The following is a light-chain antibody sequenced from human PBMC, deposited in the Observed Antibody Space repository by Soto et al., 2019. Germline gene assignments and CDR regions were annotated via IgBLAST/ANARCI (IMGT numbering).Light chain of an antibody. CDR2: DDS. J-gene: IGLJ1*01. V-gene: IGLV3-21*02. CDR1: NIGSNS. CDR3: QVWDSSSDPYV. Sequence: SYELTQPPSVSVAPGQTARITCGGNNIGSNSAHWYQQKPGQAPVLVVYDDSDRPSGITERLAGSNSGNTATLTISRVEAWDEAEYYCQVWDSSSDPYVFGTGTKLTVL.